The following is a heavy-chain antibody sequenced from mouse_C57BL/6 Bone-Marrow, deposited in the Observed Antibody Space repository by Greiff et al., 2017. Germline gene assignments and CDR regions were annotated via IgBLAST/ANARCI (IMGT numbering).Heavy chain of an antibody. CDR3: ARERLRPFAY. D-gene: IGHD2-4*01. CDR1: GYTFTSYW. CDR2: IDPSDSYT. V-gene: IGHV1-59*01. J-gene: IGHJ3*01. Sequence: VQLQQSGAELVRPGTSVKLSCKASGYTFTSYWMHWVKQRPGQGLEWIGVIDPSDSYTNYNQKFKGKATLTVDTSSSTAYMQLSSLTSEDSAVYYCARERLRPFAYWGQGTLVTVSA.